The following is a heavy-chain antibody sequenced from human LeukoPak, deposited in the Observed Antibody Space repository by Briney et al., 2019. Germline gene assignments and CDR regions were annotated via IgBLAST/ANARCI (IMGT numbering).Heavy chain of an antibody. CDR1: GGSISSSSYY. V-gene: IGHV4-39*01. CDR2: IYYSGST. J-gene: IGHJ3*02. D-gene: IGHD3-10*01. CDR3: ARLRPSRPMYYYGSGSYYPDAFDI. Sequence: SETLSLTCTASGGSISSSSYYWGWIRQPPGKGLEWIGSIYYSGSTYYNPSLKSRVTISVDTSKNQFSLKLSSVTAADTAVYYCARLRPSRPMYYYGSGSYYPDAFDIWGQGTMVTVSS.